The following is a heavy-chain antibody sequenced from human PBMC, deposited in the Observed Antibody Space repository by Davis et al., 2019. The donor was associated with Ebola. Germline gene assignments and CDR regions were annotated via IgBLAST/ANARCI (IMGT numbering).Heavy chain of an antibody. CDR2: ISGSGGGT. Sequence: GESLKISCAASGFTFSSYAMSWVRQAPGKGLEWVSAISGSGGGTYYADSVKGRFTISRDNSKNTLYLQMNSLRAEDTAVYYCAKVADCSSTSCHWLGYYYYYYGMDVWGQGTTVTVSS. V-gene: IGHV3-23*01. D-gene: IGHD2-2*01. J-gene: IGHJ6*02. CDR1: GFTFSSYA. CDR3: AKVADCSSTSCHWLGYYYYYYGMDV.